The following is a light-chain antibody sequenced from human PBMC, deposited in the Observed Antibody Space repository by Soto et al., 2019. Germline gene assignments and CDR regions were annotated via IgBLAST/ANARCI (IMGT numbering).Light chain of an antibody. Sequence: EIVLTQSPGTLSLSPGERASLSCRSRPRVSSSYLAWYQQKPGQAPRLLIYGASNRATGIPDRFSGSGSGTDFTLTISRLEPEDFAVYYCQQHGSSPITFGQGTRLETK. J-gene: IGKJ5*01. CDR3: QQHGSSPIT. CDR2: GAS. V-gene: IGKV3-20*01. CDR1: PRVSSSY.